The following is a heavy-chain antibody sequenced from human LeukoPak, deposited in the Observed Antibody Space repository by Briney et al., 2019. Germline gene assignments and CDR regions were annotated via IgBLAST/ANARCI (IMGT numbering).Heavy chain of an antibody. CDR2: INSDGSST. J-gene: IGHJ4*02. CDR3: ASGNYDYVWGCYLAEVTY. CDR1: GFTFSSYW. D-gene: IGHD3-16*01. V-gene: IGHV3-74*01. Sequence: PGGSLRLSCAASGFTFSSYWMHWVRQAPGKGLVWVSRINSDGSSTSYADSVKGRFTISRDNAKNTLYLQMNSLRAEDTAVYYCASGNYDYVWGCYLAEVTYWGQGTLVTVSS.